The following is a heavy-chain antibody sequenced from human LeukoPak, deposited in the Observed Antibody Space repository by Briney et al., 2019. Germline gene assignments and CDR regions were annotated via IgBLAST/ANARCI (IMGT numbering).Heavy chain of an antibody. V-gene: IGHV3-15*01. CDR1: GFTFSNAW. J-gene: IGHJ3*02. Sequence: GGSLRLSCAASGFTFSNAWMSWVRQAPGKGLEWVGRIKSKSDGGTTDYAAPVKGRFTISRDDSKNTLYLQMNSLKTEDTAVYYCTTDPVTMVRGVTSDAFDIWGQGTMVTVSS. D-gene: IGHD3-10*01. CDR2: IKSKSDGGTT. CDR3: TTDPVTMVRGVTSDAFDI.